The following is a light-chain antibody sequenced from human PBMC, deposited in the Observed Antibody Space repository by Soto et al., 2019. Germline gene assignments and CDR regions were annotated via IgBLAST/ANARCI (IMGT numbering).Light chain of an antibody. Sequence: DIQMTQSPSSLSASVGDRVTITCRASQDVNKWLAWYQQKPEKAPKSLIYAASSLRGGFPSRFSGSGSGTEFTLTISSLQPEDVGTYYCQQYNTYPHTFGGGTKVEI. CDR1: QDVNKW. CDR3: QQYNTYPHT. CDR2: AAS. V-gene: IGKV1D-16*01. J-gene: IGKJ4*01.